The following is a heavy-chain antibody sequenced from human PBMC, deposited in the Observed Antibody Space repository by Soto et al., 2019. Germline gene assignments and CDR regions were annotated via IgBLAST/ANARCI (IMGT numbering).Heavy chain of an antibody. CDR3: ARAKIKREDSSSKRVGYYYYGMDV. V-gene: IGHV3-30-3*01. CDR2: ISYDGSNK. D-gene: IGHD6-6*01. Sequence: QVQLVESGGGVVQPGRSLRLSCAASGFTFSSYAMHWVRQAPGKGLEWVAVISYDGSNKYYADSVKGRFTISRDNSKNTLYLQMNSLRAEDTAVYYCARAKIKREDSSSKRVGYYYYGMDVW. J-gene: IGHJ6*01. CDR1: GFTFSSYA.